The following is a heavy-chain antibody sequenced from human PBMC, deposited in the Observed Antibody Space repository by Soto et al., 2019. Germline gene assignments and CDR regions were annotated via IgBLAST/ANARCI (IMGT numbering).Heavy chain of an antibody. CDR3: ARQDYVWGSYRPGYGMDV. CDR2: INHSGST. CDR1: CGSFSGYY. J-gene: IGHJ6*02. D-gene: IGHD3-16*02. Sequence: KSSETLSLTCAVYCGSFSGYYWSWIRQPPGKGLEWIGEINHSGSTNYNPSLKSRVTISVDTSKNQFSLKLSSVTAADTAVYYCARQDYVWGSYRPGYGMDVWGQGTTVTVSS. V-gene: IGHV4-34*01.